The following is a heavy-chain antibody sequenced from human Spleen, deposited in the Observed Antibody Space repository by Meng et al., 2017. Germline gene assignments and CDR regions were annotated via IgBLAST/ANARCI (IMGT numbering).Heavy chain of an antibody. Sequence: GESLKISCVASGLSFTDAWMSWVRQAPGKGLEWVGRIKRNSDGGTIDYAAPVKGRFTISRDDSKNTLYLQMDSLITEDTAVYYCAKDYSPVITMIADYWGQGTLVTVSS. D-gene: IGHD3-22*01. CDR1: GLSFTDAW. CDR3: AKDYSPVITMIADY. CDR2: IKRNSDGGTI. J-gene: IGHJ4*02. V-gene: IGHV3-15*01.